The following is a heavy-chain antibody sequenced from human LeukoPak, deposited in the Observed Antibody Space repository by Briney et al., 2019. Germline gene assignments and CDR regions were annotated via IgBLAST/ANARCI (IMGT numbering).Heavy chain of an antibody. CDR2: INHSGST. D-gene: IGHD3-3*01. Sequence: SETLSLTCAVYGGSFSGYYWSWIRQPPGKGLEWIGEINHSGSTNYNPSLKSRVTISVDTSKNQFSLKLSSVTAADTAVYYCARGAMYYDFWRDWGQGTLVTVSS. V-gene: IGHV4-34*01. J-gene: IGHJ4*02. CDR3: ARGAMYYDFWRD. CDR1: GGSFSGYY.